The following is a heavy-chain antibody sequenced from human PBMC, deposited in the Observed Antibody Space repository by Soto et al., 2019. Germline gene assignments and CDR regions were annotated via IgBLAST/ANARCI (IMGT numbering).Heavy chain of an antibody. J-gene: IGHJ3*02. CDR1: GGSISSYY. CDR2: IFYSGST. V-gene: IGHV4-59*01. D-gene: IGHD3-10*01. Sequence: SETLSLTCTVSGGSISSYYWSWIRQPPGKGLEWIGYIFYSGSTNYNPSLKSRVTISVDTSKNQFSLKLSSVTAADTAVYYCARVWGGAFDIWGQGTMVT. CDR3: ARVWGGAFDI.